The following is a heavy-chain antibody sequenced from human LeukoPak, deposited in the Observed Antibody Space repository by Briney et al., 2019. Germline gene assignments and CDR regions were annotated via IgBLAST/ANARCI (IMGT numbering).Heavy chain of an antibody. CDR1: GGSISSYY. V-gene: IGHV4-4*07. J-gene: IGHJ2*01. CDR3: ARQRDSSNWPWYFDL. D-gene: IGHD6-13*01. CDR2: IYTSGNT. Sequence: SETLSLICTVSGGSISSYYWSWIRQPAGKGLEWIGRIYTSGNTNYNPSLKSRVTISVDTSKTQFSLKVRSVTAADTAVYYCARQRDSSNWPWYFDLWGRGTLVTVSS.